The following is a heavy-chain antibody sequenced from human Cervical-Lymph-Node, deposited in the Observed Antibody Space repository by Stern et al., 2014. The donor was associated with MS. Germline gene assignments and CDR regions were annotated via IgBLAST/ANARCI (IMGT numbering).Heavy chain of an antibody. V-gene: IGHV3-30*03. CDR3: TRGSTPCLYGGYGCSYIYALDV. Sequence: QVQLVQSGGGLVQPGKSLRLSCATSGFAFNNYGFHWVRLAPGKGLEWVTFIPFDGAYKTFADSVVVRLAISRDNSKQNGFIQTDSLRAEDTAAYYCTRGSTPCLYGGYGCSYIYALDVWGPGTTVTVSS. CDR2: IPFDGAYK. CDR1: GFAFNNYG. D-gene: IGHD5-12*01. J-gene: IGHJ6*02.